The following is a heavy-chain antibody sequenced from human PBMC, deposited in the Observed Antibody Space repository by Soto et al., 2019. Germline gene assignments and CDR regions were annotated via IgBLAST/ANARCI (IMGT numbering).Heavy chain of an antibody. D-gene: IGHD6-19*01. V-gene: IGHV3-33*01. CDR3: ARDAANGWLVRSYYFDY. CDR1: GFTFSSYG. CDR2: IWYDGSNK. J-gene: IGHJ4*02. Sequence: GGSLRLSCAASGFTFSSYGMHWVRQAPGKGLEWVAVIWYDGSNKYYADSVKGRFTISRDNSKNTLYLQMNSLRAEDTAVYYCARDAANGWLVRSYYFDYWGQGTLVTVSS.